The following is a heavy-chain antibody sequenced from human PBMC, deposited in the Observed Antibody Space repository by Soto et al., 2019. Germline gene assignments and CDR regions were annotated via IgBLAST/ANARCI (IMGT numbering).Heavy chain of an antibody. CDR2: ISYGGST. J-gene: IGHJ4*02. Sequence: QVQLQESGPGLVKPSQTLSLTCTVSGGSINSGGYCWSWIRQHPGKGLDWIGCISYGGSTSYNPXLXSXXTISVATSKNQSSLKLSSVTAADTAVYYCSRGILVWGQGTLITVSS. D-gene: IGHD5-18*01. V-gene: IGHV4-31*01. CDR3: SRGILV. CDR1: GGSINSGGYC.